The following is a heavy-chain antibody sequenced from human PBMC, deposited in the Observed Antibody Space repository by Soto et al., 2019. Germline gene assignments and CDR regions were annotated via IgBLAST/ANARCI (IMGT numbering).Heavy chain of an antibody. D-gene: IGHD6-19*01. V-gene: IGHV3-48*02. CDR3: ARATYSSGWDAAFDI. Sequence: EVQLVESGGGLVQPGGSLRLSCAASGFTFSSYSMNWVRQAPGKGLEWVSYISSSSSTIYYADSVKGRFTISRDNATYSLYLQMNSLRDEDTAVYYCARATYSSGWDAAFDIWGRGTMVTVSS. CDR2: ISSSSSTI. CDR1: GFTFSSYS. J-gene: IGHJ3*02.